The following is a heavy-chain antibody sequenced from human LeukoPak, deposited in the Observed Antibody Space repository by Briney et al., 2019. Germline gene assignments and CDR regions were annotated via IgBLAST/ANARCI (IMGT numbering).Heavy chain of an antibody. CDR3: ARDYGDTRSVWDY. CDR1: GFTFSSYW. CDR2: IKQDGSEK. D-gene: IGHD4-17*01. Sequence: GGSLRLSCAASGFTFSSYWMSWVRQAPGKGLEWVANIKQDGSEKYYVDSVKGRFTISRDNAKNSLYLQMNSLRAEDTAVYYCARDYGDTRSVWDYWGQGTLVTVSS. J-gene: IGHJ4*02. V-gene: IGHV3-7*01.